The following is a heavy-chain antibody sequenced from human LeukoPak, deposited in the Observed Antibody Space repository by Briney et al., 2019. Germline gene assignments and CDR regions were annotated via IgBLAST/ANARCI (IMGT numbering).Heavy chain of an antibody. CDR1: GGSISSYY. J-gene: IGHJ5*02. D-gene: IGHD5-12*01. CDR3: AKDQRFSAYDPDEYNYFDP. CDR2: IYYSVTT. V-gene: IGHV4-59*01. Sequence: PSETLSLTCTVPGGSISSYYWSWIRQTPGKGLEWLGYIYYSVTTNYNPSLKSRGTISVDTSKNQISLRLTSVTAADTAVYHCAKDQRFSAYDPDEYNYFDPWGQGTLVTVSS.